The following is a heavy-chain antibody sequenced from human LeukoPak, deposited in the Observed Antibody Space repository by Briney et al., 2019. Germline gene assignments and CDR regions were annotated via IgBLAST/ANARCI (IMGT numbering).Heavy chain of an antibody. CDR1: GYTFTSYY. D-gene: IGHD3-3*01. CDR2: INPSGGST. Sequence: ASVKVSCKASGYTFTSYYMHWVRQAPGQGLEWMGIINPSGGSTSYAQKFQGRVTMTRDTSTSTVYMELSSLRSEDTAVYYCARDRNPDFWSGYYGMDVWGQGTTVTVSS. V-gene: IGHV1-46*01. J-gene: IGHJ6*02. CDR3: ARDRNPDFWSGYYGMDV.